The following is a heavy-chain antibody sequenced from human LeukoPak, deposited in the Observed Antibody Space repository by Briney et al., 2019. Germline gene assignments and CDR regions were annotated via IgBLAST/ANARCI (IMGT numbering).Heavy chain of an antibody. D-gene: IGHD6-19*01. CDR2: IYSGGNT. J-gene: IGHJ5*02. V-gene: IGHV3-66*01. CDR3: ARDSTSGWYHWFDP. CDR1: GFTVSSNY. Sequence: GGSLTLSCVASGFTVSSNYMSWVRQAPGKGLEWVSVIYSGGNTYYADSVKGRFTISRDNSKNAVYLQMNSLRAEDTAVYYCARDSTSGWYHWFDPWGQGTLVTVSS.